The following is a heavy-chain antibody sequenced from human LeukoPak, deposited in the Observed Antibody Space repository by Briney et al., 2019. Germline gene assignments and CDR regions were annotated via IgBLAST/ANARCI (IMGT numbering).Heavy chain of an antibody. CDR2: IYYSGST. Sequence: SETLSLTCTVSGGSISSYYWSWLRQPPGKGVEGMGYIYYSGSTNYNPSLKSRVTISVDTSKNQFSLKLSSVTAADTAVYYCARAYDSSGYYYWFDPWGQGTLVTVSS. CDR1: GGSISSYY. J-gene: IGHJ5*02. V-gene: IGHV4-59*01. D-gene: IGHD3-22*01. CDR3: ARAYDSSGYYYWFDP.